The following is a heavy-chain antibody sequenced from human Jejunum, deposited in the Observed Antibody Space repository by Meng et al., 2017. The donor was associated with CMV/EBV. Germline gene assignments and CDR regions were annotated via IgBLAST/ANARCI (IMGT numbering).Heavy chain of an antibody. Sequence: NYYWSWIRQTPGKGLDWIGYIYYSGSTNYNPSLKSRVTISVDTSKNQFSLKLSSVTAADTAVYYCARDAPGSGSYRASYYYYGMDVWGQGTTVTVSS. CDR2: IYYSGST. V-gene: IGHV4-59*01. J-gene: IGHJ6*02. CDR1: NYY. CDR3: ARDAPGSGSYRASYYYYGMDV. D-gene: IGHD3-10*01.